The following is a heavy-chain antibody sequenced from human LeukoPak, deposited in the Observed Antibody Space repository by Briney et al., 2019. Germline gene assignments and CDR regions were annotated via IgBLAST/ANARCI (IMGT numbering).Heavy chain of an antibody. CDR3: ARQPPTKYYYSSYMGV. CDR1: GGSISSSSYY. V-gene: IGHV4-39*01. CDR2: IYYSGST. J-gene: IGHJ6*03. Sequence: NPSETLSLTCTVSGGSISSSSYYWGWIRQPPGKGLEWIGSIYYSGSTYYNPSLKSRVTISVDTSKNQFSLKLTSVTAADTAVYYCARQPPTKYYYSSYMGVWGKGTTVTISS.